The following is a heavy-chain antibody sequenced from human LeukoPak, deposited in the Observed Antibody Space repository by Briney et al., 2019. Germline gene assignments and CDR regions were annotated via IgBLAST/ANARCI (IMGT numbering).Heavy chain of an antibody. Sequence: SETLSLTCTVSGGSISSYYWSWIRQPPGKGLEWIGYIYYSGSTSCNPSLKSRVTISVDTSKNQFSLKLSSVTAADTAVYYCARALPRSGYYDILTGYYFDAFDIWGQGTMVTVSS. J-gene: IGHJ3*02. D-gene: IGHD3-9*01. CDR3: ARALPRSGYYDILTGYYFDAFDI. V-gene: IGHV4-59*01. CDR1: GGSISSYY. CDR2: IYYSGST.